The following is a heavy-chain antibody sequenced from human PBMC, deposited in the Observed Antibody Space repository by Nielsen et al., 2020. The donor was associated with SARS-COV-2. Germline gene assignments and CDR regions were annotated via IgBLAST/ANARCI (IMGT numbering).Heavy chain of an antibody. J-gene: IGHJ5*02. D-gene: IGHD3-10*01. CDR3: ARDKLWFGDDNWFDP. V-gene: IGHV1-18*01. CDR1: GYTFTSYG. CDR2: ISAYNGNT. Sequence: ASVKVSCKASGYTFTSYGISWVRQAPGQGLEWMGWISAYNGNTNYAQKLQGRVTMTTDTSTSTAYMELRSLRSDDTAVYYCARDKLWFGDDNWFDPWGQGTLVTVSS.